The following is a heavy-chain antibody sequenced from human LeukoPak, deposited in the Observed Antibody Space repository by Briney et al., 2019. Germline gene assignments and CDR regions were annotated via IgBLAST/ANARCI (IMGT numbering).Heavy chain of an antibody. CDR3: AKDLDGGTDYVLDY. CDR2: IIPILGIA. Sequence: GSSVKVSCKASGGTFSSYAISWVRQAPGQGLEWMGRIIPILGIANYAQKFQGRVTITADKSTSTAYMELSSLRSEDTAVYYCAKDLDGGTDYVLDYWGQGTLVTVSS. D-gene: IGHD3-10*02. J-gene: IGHJ4*02. V-gene: IGHV1-69*04. CDR1: GGTFSSYA.